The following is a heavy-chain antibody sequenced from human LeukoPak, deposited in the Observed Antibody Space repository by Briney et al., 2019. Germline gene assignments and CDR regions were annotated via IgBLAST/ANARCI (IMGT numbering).Heavy chain of an antibody. D-gene: IGHD5-24*01. V-gene: IGHV4-39*01. Sequence: SETLSLTCTVPGGSISSSSYYWGWIRQPPGKGLEWIGSIYYSGSTYYNPSLKSRVTISVDTSKNQFSLKLSSVTAADTAVYYCARHLVEMATIGLAYFDYWGQGTLVTVSS. CDR1: GGSISSSSYY. CDR2: IYYSGST. J-gene: IGHJ4*02. CDR3: ARHLVEMATIGLAYFDY.